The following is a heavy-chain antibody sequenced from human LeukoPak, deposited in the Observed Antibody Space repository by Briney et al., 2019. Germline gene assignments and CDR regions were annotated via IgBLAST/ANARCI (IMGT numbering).Heavy chain of an antibody. CDR1: GFTLGSYW. J-gene: IGHJ4*02. CDR3: VRGWSGYYAIDY. Sequence: PGGSLRLSCAASGFTLGSYWMHWVRQAPGKGLVWVSRIKTDGSSTNYADSVKGRFTISRDNAKNTVYLQMDSLRAEDTAVYYCVRGWSGYYAIDYWGQGTLVTVSS. D-gene: IGHD3-3*01. CDR2: IKTDGSST. V-gene: IGHV3-74*01.